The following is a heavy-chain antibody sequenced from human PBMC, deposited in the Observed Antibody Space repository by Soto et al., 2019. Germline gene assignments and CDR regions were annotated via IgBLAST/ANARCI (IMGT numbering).Heavy chain of an antibody. CDR1: GYTFTSYG. J-gene: IGHJ4*02. Sequence: ASVKVSCKASGYTFTSYGISWVRQAPGQGLEWMGWISAYNGNTNYAQKLQGRVTMTTDTSTSTAYMELRSLRSDDTAVYYCARESRGYSYGYCVYWGQGTLVTVSS. CDR2: ISAYNGNT. D-gene: IGHD5-18*01. V-gene: IGHV1-18*04. CDR3: ARESRGYSYGYCVY.